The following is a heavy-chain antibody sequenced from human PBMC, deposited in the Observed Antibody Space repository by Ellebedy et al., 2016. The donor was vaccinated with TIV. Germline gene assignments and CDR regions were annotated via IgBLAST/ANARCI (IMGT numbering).Heavy chain of an antibody. CDR3: AKDRGLGGSYSDFDY. CDR2: ISWNSGSI. J-gene: IGHJ4*02. V-gene: IGHV3-9*01. Sequence: SLKISXAASGFTFDDYAMHWVRQAPGKGLEWVSGISWNSGSIGYADSVKGRFTISRDNAKNSLYLQMNSLRAEDTALYYCAKDRGLGGSYSDFDYWGQGTLVTVSS. CDR1: GFTFDDYA. D-gene: IGHD1-26*01.